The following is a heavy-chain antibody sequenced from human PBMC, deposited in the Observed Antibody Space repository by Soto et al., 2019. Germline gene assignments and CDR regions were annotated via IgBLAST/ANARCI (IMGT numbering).Heavy chain of an antibody. J-gene: IGHJ6*02. V-gene: IGHV4-31*03. CDR2: MYYSGST. CDR1: DGSLSSGTYY. CDR3: ARAGYGDYVAHYYGMDV. D-gene: IGHD4-17*01. Sequence: SGTLSLTGTVADGSLSSGTYYWSGIRHHPGKGLEWIWYMYYSGSTYYNPSLKSRVTMSVDTSKNQFYLKLRSVTAADTAVYYCARAGYGDYVAHYYGMDVWVQGTKVTVSS.